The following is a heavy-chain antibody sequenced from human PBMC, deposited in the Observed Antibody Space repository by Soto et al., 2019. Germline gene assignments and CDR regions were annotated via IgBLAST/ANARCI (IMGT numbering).Heavy chain of an antibody. Sequence: AAGGKFVGFGGRWVRKNQGKGLECVSAISGSGGSTYYADSVKGRVTISRDNTKNTLYLQMNSLRAEDTAGYYCAKPRLGCSGGGCLVPIEDSDILGQGTMV. CDR2: ISGSGGST. CDR1: GGKFVGFG. V-gene: IGHV3-23*01. D-gene: IGHD2-15*01. J-gene: IGHJ3*02. CDR3: AKPRLGCSGGGCLVPIEDSDI.